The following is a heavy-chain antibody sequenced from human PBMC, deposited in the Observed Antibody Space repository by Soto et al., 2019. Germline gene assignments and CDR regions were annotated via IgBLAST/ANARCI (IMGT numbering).Heavy chain of an antibody. CDR2: ISYDGSNK. V-gene: IGHV3-30-3*01. J-gene: IGHJ1*01. CDR3: ARDQWCSGGSCYTGTGYFQH. D-gene: IGHD2-15*01. Sequence: QVQLVESGGGVVQPGRSLRLSCAASGFTFSSYAMHWVRQAPGKGLEWVAVISYDGSNKYYADSVKGRFTISRDNSKNTLYLQMNSLRAEDTAVYYCARDQWCSGGSCYTGTGYFQHWGQGTLVTVSS. CDR1: GFTFSSYA.